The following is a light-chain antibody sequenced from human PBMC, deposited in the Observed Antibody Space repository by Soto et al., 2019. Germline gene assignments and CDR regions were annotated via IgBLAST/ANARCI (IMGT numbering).Light chain of an antibody. CDR3: ISYTTSSTSYV. CDR2: EVS. J-gene: IGLJ1*01. V-gene: IGLV2-14*01. CDR1: NSDVGLYNY. Sequence: QSALTQPASVSGSPGQSITISCTGTNSDVGLYNYVSWYQQYPGKAPKLMIFEVSNRPSGVSNRFSASKSGNTASLTISGLQAEDEADYYCISYTTSSTSYVFGTGTKVTVL.